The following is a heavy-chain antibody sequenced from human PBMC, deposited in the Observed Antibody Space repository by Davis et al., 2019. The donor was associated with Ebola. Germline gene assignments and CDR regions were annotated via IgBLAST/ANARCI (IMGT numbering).Heavy chain of an antibody. CDR2: ISATGVDK. CDR3: VQGTTSCKA. Sequence: PGGSLRLSCAASGFTFSNYAMSWVRQAPGGGLEWVAGISATGVDKKYADSVRGRFTIARDNSNNMLYLQMNSLTVEDTAVYYCVQGTTSCKAWGQGTLVTVSS. D-gene: IGHD2-2*01. V-gene: IGHV3-23*01. CDR1: GFTFSNYA. J-gene: IGHJ4*02.